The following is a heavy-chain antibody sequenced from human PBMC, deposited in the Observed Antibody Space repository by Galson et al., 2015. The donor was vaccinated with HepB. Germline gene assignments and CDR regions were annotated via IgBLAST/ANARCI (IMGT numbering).Heavy chain of an antibody. V-gene: IGHV3-7*01. Sequence: SLRLSCAASGFTFSSSWMSWVRQAPGKGLEWVANIGQDGKNRNFVDSLKGRFTISRDNAKNSLFLQMNSLRAEDTAVYYCAADCDTTDCYRGQKVWGKGTTVTVSS. CDR3: AADCDTTDCYRGQKV. J-gene: IGHJ6*04. CDR1: GFTFSSSW. CDR2: IGQDGKNR. D-gene: IGHD1-26*01.